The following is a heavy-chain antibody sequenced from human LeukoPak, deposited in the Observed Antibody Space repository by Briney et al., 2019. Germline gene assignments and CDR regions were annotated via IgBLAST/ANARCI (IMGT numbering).Heavy chain of an antibody. J-gene: IGHJ4*02. CDR2: ISGSGGST. CDR1: GFTFSSYA. Sequence: GGSLRLSCAASGFTFSSYAMSWVRQAPGKGLEWVSAISGSGGSTYYADSVKGRFTISRGNSKNTLYLQMNSLRAEDTAVYYCAKGGGVSMTTSLYFDYWGQGTLVTVSS. CDR3: AKGGGVSMTTSLYFDY. D-gene: IGHD4-11*01. V-gene: IGHV3-23*01.